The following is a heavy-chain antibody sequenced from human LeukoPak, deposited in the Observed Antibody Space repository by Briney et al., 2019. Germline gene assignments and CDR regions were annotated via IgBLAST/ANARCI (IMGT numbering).Heavy chain of an antibody. V-gene: IGHV4-34*01. Sequence: SETLSLTCAVYGGSFSGYYWSWIRQPPGKGLEWIGEINHSGSTNYNPSLKSRVTISVDTSKNQFSLKLSSVTAADTAVYYCARDGAMVRGVPVYGMDVWGQGTTVTVSS. D-gene: IGHD3-10*01. CDR2: INHSGST. CDR1: GGSFSGYY. J-gene: IGHJ6*02. CDR3: ARDGAMVRGVPVYGMDV.